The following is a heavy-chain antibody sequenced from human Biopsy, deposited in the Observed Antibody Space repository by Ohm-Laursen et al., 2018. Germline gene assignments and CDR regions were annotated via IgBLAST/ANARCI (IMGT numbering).Heavy chain of an antibody. Sequence: SLRLSCAASGFTLSDGMTWVRQAPGKGLEWVSSITTDSGRIFYADSVRGRFTISRDNSKNTLYLQMNSLRAEHTAEYYCARHLRYNDYWGQGTLVTVSS. D-gene: IGHD3-9*01. CDR1: GFTLSDG. CDR3: ARHLRYNDY. J-gene: IGHJ4*02. V-gene: IGHV3-23*01. CDR2: ITTDSGRI.